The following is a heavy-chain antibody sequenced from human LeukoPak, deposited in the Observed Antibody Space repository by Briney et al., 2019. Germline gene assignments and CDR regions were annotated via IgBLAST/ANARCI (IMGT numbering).Heavy chain of an antibody. Sequence: GSLRLSCAASRFTFSSYGMSWVRQAPGKGLEWVSSISGSGGGTYYADSVKGRFTISRDNSKNTLYLQMNSLRDEDTAVYYCAKSSYYDASGYYREYYFDYWGQGTLVTVSS. D-gene: IGHD3-22*01. CDR3: AKSSYYDASGYYREYYFDY. J-gene: IGHJ4*02. CDR2: ISGSGGGT. V-gene: IGHV3-23*01. CDR1: RFTFSSYG.